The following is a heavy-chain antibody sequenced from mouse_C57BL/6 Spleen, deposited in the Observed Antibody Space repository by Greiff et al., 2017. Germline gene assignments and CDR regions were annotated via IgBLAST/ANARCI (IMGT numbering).Heavy chain of an antibody. CDR3: ARPVAYYFDY. J-gene: IGHJ2*01. Sequence: QVQLQQPGAELVKPGASVKLSCKASGYTFTSYWMHWVKQRPGQGHAWIGMIHPNSGSTNYNEKFKSKATLTVDKSSSTAYMQLSSLTSEDSAVYYCARPVAYYFDYWGQGTTLTVSS. V-gene: IGHV1-64*01. CDR2: IHPNSGST. CDR1: GYTFTSYW. D-gene: IGHD1-1*01.